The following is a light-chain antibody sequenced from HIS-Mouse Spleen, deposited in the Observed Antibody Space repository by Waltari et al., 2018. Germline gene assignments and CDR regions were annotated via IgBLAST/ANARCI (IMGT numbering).Light chain of an antibody. CDR2: DAS. CDR3: QQFNSYPQT. Sequence: ASQLTQSPSSLSASVGDGVTITGRASQGISSALAWYQQKPWKAPKLLIYDASSLESGVPSRFSGSGSGTDFTLTISSLQPEDFATYYCQQFNSYPQTFGQGTKLEIK. V-gene: IGKV1-13*02. J-gene: IGKJ2*01. CDR1: QGISSA.